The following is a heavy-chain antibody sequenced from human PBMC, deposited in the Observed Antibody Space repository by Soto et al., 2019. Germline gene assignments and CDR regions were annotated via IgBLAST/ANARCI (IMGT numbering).Heavy chain of an antibody. V-gene: IGHV4-30-2*01. CDR2: IYHSGST. CDR3: ASVPGDFWSGYYSWFDP. J-gene: IGHJ5*02. D-gene: IGHD3-3*01. Sequence: QLQLQESGSGLVKPSQTLSLTCAVSGGSISSGGYSWSWIRQPPGKGLEWIGYIYHSGSTYYNPSLKSRVPISVDRSKLQFSLQMSSVTAADTAVYSCASVPGDFWSGYYSWFDPWGQGTLVTVSS. CDR1: GGSISSGGYS.